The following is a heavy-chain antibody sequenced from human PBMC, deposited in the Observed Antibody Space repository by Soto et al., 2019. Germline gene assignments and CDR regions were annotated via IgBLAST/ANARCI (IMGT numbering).Heavy chain of an antibody. J-gene: IGHJ4*02. CDR1: GYTFTSYD. CDR3: AKTPWLAASAIDY. V-gene: IGHV1-8*01. Sequence: ASVKVSCKASGYTFTSYDINWVRQATGQGLEWMGWMNPNSGNTGYAQKFQGRVTMTRNTSISTAYMELSSLRSEDTAVYYCAKTPWLAASAIDYWGQGTLVTVSS. CDR2: MNPNSGNT. D-gene: IGHD5-12*01.